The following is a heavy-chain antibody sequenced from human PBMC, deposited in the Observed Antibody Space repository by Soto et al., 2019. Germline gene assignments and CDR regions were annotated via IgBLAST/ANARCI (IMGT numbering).Heavy chain of an antibody. J-gene: IGHJ6*02. CDR3: AREVTMVRGARVYGMDV. CDR2: INPNSGGT. Sequence: XSVKVSCKASGYMFTCYNMHWVRQAPGQGLEWMGWINPNSGGTNYAQKFQGRVTMTRDLPSSTAYMELSRLRSDDTAVYYCAREVTMVRGARVYGMDVWGQGTTVTVSS. V-gene: IGHV1-2*02. D-gene: IGHD3-10*01. CDR1: GYMFTCYN.